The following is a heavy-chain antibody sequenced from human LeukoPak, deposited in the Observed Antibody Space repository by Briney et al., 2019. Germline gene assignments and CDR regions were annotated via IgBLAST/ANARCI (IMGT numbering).Heavy chain of an antibody. Sequence: ASVKVSCKASGYTFTGYYMHWVRQAPGQGLEWMGWINPNSGGTNYAQKLQGRVTMTTDTSTSTAYMELRSLRSDDTAVYYCARVSFLVGAPLGYWGQGTLVTVSS. CDR3: ARVSFLVGAPLGY. V-gene: IGHV1-2*02. J-gene: IGHJ4*02. CDR2: INPNSGGT. D-gene: IGHD1-26*01. CDR1: GYTFTGYY.